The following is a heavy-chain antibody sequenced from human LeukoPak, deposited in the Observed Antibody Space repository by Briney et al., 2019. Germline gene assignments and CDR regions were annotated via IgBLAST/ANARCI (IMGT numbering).Heavy chain of an antibody. J-gene: IGHJ3*02. V-gene: IGHV1-69*04. CDR1: GGTFSSYA. CDR3: AREGDSSHEITGCGAFDI. D-gene: IGHD3-22*01. CDR2: IIPILGIA. Sequence: SVKVSCKASGGTFSSYAISWVRQAPGQGLEWMGRIIPILGIANYAQKFQGRVTITADKSTSTAYMELSSLRSEDTAVYYCAREGDSSHEITGCGAFDIWGQGTMVTVSS.